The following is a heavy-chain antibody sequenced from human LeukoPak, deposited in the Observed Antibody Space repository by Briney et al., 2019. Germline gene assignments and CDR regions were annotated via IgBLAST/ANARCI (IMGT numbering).Heavy chain of an antibody. J-gene: IGHJ4*02. V-gene: IGHV4-4*07. CDR2: MYTSGST. D-gene: IGHD6-25*01. Sequence: SETLSLTCSVSGGSISSYHWSWIRQPAGKGLEWIGRMYTSGSTSYNSSLKSRVTMSVDTSKKQFSLKVSSVTAADTAVYYCASSRVAAGAIDYWGQGTLVTDSS. CDR3: ASSRVAAGAIDY. CDR1: GGSISSYH.